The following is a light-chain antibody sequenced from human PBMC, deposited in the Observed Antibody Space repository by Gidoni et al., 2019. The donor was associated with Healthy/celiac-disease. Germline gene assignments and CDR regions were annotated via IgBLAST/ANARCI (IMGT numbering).Light chain of an antibody. V-gene: IGKV1-33*01. CDR2: DAS. CDR3: QQYDNLPFT. Sequence: DIQMTQSPSSLSASVGARVTITCQASQDISNYLNWYQQNPGKAPKLLIYDASNLETGVPSRFSGSGSGTDFTITISSLQPEDIATYYCQQYDNLPFTFGPGTKVDIK. J-gene: IGKJ3*01. CDR1: QDISNY.